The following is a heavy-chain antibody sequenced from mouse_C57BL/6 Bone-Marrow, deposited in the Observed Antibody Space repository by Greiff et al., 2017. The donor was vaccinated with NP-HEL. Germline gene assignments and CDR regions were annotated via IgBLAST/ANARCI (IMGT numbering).Heavy chain of an antibody. CDR1: GYAFSSSW. D-gene: IGHD3-3*01. CDR2: IYPGDGDT. CDR3: ARSGLGFDY. Sequence: VQGVESGPELVKPGASVKISCKASGYAFSSSWMNWVKQRPGKGLEWIGRIYPGDGDTNYNGKFKGKATLTADKSSSTAYMQLSSLTSEDSAVYCCARSGLGFDYWGQGTTLTVSS. J-gene: IGHJ2*01. V-gene: IGHV1-82*01.